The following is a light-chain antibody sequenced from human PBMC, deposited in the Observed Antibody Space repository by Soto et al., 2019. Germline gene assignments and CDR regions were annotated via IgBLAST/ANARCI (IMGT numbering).Light chain of an antibody. CDR1: GSSIGTNT. CDR3: AAWDGSLNNVL. CDR2: GNN. J-gene: IGLJ2*01. Sequence: QSVLTQPPSASGTPGQRVTISCSGSGSSIGTNTVNWYRQLPGTAPKLLIYGNNQRPSGGPDRFSGSKSGTSASLGISGLQSEDEADYYCAAWDGSLNNVLFGGGTKVTVL. V-gene: IGLV1-44*01.